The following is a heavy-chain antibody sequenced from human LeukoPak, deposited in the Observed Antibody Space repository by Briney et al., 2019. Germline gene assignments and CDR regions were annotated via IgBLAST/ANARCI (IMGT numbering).Heavy chain of an antibody. CDR2: ISWNSGSI. V-gene: IGHV3-9*03. CDR3: AKDTRRYCSGGSCSGGFDP. J-gene: IGHJ5*02. CDR1: GFTFDDYA. Sequence: GRSLRLSCAASGFTFDDYAMHWVRPAPGKGLEWVSGISWNSGSIGYADSVKGRFTISRDNAKNSLYLQMNSLRAEDMALYYCAKDTRRYCSGGSCSGGFDPWGQGTLVTVSS. D-gene: IGHD2-15*01.